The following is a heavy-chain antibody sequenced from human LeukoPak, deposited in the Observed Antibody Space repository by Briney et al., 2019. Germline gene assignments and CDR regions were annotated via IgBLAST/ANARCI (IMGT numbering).Heavy chain of an antibody. J-gene: IGHJ4*02. V-gene: IGHV3-49*03. CDR2: IRSEAHDTTP. D-gene: IGHD5-12*01. CDR1: GFTFSSYG. CDR3: SRAAGYDFILEY. Sequence: PGRSLRLSCAASGFTFSSYGMHWFRQAPGKGLEWVGFIRSEAHDTTPQYGASVKGRFTISKDDSRRTAFLQMSSLKTEDTAVYYCSRAAGYDFILEYWGQGTLVTVSS.